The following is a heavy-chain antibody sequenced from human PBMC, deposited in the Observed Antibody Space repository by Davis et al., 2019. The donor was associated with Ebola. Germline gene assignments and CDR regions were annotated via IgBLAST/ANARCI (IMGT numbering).Heavy chain of an antibody. CDR2: INPHNGNT. V-gene: IGHV1-18*04. D-gene: IGHD3-10*01. J-gene: IGHJ5*02. CDR3: ARDATMVRGVIITSWFDP. CDR1: GYTFTSYG. Sequence: ASVKVSCKASGYTFTSYGITWVRQAPGQGLEWMGWINPHNGNTNYAQKLQGRVTMTTDTSTSTAYMELRSLRSDDTAVYYCARDATMVRGVIITSWFDPWGQGTLVTVSS.